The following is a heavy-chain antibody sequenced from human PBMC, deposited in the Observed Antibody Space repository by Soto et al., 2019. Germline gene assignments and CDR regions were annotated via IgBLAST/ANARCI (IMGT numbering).Heavy chain of an antibody. CDR2: ISYDGSNK. Sequence: GGSLRLSCAASGFTFSTYGMHWVRQAPGKGLEWVTIISYDGSNKYYADSVKGRFTISRDNSKNTLYLQMNSLRTEDTAVYYCAKDRGYYYGSGPPYGMDVWGQGTTVTVSS. V-gene: IGHV3-30*18. D-gene: IGHD3-10*01. CDR3: AKDRGYYYGSGPPYGMDV. CDR1: GFTFSTYG. J-gene: IGHJ6*02.